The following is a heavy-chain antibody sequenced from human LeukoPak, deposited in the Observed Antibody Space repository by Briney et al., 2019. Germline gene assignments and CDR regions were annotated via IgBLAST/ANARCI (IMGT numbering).Heavy chain of an antibody. CDR1: GGSISSYY. J-gene: IGHJ3*02. V-gene: IGHV4-59*01. CDR3: ARTLRELRGLGAFDI. D-gene: IGHD1-26*01. CDR2: TYYTGST. Sequence: SETLSLTCTLSGGSISSYYWSWIRQPSGKGLEWIGFTYYTGSTNYSPSLKSRVTISVDTSKNQFSLKLSSVTAADTAVYYCARTLRELRGLGAFDIWGQGTMVTVSS.